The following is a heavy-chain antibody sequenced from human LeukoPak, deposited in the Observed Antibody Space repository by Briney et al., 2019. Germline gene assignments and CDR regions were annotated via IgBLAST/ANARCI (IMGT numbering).Heavy chain of an antibody. Sequence: GGSLRLSCAVPGLTFSGSWITWIRQAPGKGLEWVASMKPDGSESWYVDSVKGRFTISRDNSKNSLYLQLTSLRAEDTALYYCAKGSGYEHSYYYYYMDVWGKGTTVTISS. J-gene: IGHJ6*03. D-gene: IGHD5-12*01. CDR1: GLTFSGSW. V-gene: IGHV3-7*01. CDR2: MKPDGSES. CDR3: AKGSGYEHSYYYYYMDV.